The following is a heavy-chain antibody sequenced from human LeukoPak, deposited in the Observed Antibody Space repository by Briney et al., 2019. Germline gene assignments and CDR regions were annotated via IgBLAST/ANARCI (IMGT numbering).Heavy chain of an antibody. CDR3: ARRACSGDSCLDY. CDR1: GFSLTTYG. D-gene: IGHD2-15*01. CDR2: IYLGDSDT. Sequence: GESLKISCRGSGFSLTTYGIDWVRQTPGKGLEWIGIIYLGDSDTRYSPSFQGQVTISGDKSINTAYVHWSNLKASDTAMYYCARRACSGDSCLDYWGQGTLATVSS. J-gene: IGHJ4*02. V-gene: IGHV5-51*01.